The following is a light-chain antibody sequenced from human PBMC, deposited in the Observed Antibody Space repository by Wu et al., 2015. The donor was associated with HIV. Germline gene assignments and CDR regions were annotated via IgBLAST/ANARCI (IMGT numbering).Light chain of an antibody. CDR2: EAF. CDR3: QQLNSYPRT. CDR1: QSISSW. J-gene: IGKJ1*01. V-gene: IGKV1-5*03. Sequence: DIQMTQSPSTLSASVGDRVTITCRASQSISSWLAWYQQKPGKAPKLLIYEAFNLESGVPSRFSGSGSGTEFTLTISSLQPEDFATYYCQQLNSYPRTFGQGTKVEIK.